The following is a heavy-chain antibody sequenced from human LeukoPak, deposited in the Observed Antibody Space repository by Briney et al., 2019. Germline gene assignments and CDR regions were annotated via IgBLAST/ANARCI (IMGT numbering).Heavy chain of an antibody. CDR1: GLVTTDGLG. CDR2: IYWDGDK. D-gene: IGHD3-9*01. J-gene: IGHJ3*01. V-gene: IGHV2-5*02. CDR3: AHASSDWLRESFDV. Sequence: SGPTLVKPTETLTLTCTLSGLVTTDGLGVAWIRQSPGKALEWLTLIYWDGDKRHRPSLKSRLSITRDISRNQVVFTMTNMDPVDTGTYYCAHASSDWLRESFDVWGQGTMITVSS.